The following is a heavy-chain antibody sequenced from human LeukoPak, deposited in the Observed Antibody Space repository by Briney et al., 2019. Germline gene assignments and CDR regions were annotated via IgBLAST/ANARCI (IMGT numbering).Heavy chain of an antibody. Sequence: GGSLRLSCAASGFTFSSYGMHWVRQAPGKGLEWVAFIRYDGSNKYYADSVKGRFTISRDNSKNTLYLQMNSLRAEDTAVYYCAKDLHQTQLWSTPAFDYWGQGTLVTVSS. V-gene: IGHV3-30*02. CDR3: AKDLHQTQLWSTPAFDY. CDR1: GFTFSSYG. J-gene: IGHJ4*02. CDR2: IRYDGSNK. D-gene: IGHD5-18*01.